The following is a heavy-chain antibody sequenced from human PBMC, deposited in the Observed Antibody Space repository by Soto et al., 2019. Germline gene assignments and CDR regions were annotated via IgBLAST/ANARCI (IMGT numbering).Heavy chain of an antibody. Sequence: GSLRLSCAASGFTFSSYAMSWVRQAPGKGLEWVSAISGSGGSTYYADSVKGRFTISRDNSKNTLYLQMNSLRAEDTAVYYCAKDRSPLHDYGDYYFDYWGQGTLVTVSS. CDR1: GFTFSSYA. CDR2: ISGSGGST. CDR3: AKDRSPLHDYGDYYFDY. V-gene: IGHV3-23*01. D-gene: IGHD4-17*01. J-gene: IGHJ4*02.